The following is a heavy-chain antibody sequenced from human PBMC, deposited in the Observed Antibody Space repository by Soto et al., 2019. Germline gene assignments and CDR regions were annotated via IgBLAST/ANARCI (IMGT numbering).Heavy chain of an antibody. D-gene: IGHD2-2*01. CDR2: INGDGSSI. CDR1: GFPFSSYW. J-gene: IGHJ4*02. Sequence: EVRLVESGGDLVQPGGSLRLSCAASGFPFSSYWMHWVRQAPGKGLVWVSRINGDGSSISYADAVKGRVTISRDNAKNTLYLQMNSLRAEDAAVYYCTRRGCSTTGCYFNWGRGTLVTVSS. V-gene: IGHV3-74*01. CDR3: TRRGCSTTGCYFN.